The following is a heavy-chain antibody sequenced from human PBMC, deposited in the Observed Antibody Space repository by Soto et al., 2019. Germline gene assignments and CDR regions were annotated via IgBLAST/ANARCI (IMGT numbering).Heavy chain of an antibody. CDR2: INPASQLR. J-gene: IGHJ4*02. CDR1: GVPFNSYG. Sequence: QVVLLQSGTEVKRPGSSVKVSCKASGVPFNSYGFAWVRQAPGRGLEWVGRINPASQLRNYEQSLQGRVTITADTSTTTAYMELSGLTSXXXXXYYCARMKLASLDHWGQGTLVTVSS. CDR3: ARMKLASLDH. V-gene: IGHV1-69*09.